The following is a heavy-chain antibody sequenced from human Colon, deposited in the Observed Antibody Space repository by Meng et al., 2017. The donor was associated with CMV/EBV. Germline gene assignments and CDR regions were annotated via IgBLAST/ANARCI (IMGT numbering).Heavy chain of an antibody. D-gene: IGHD2-21*01. Sequence: GESLKISCAASGFTFSSYWMHWVRQAPGKGLVWVSGMNSDGTTTSNTDSVKGRFTISRDNARNTLYLQINHLRAEDTGVYYCVVKGSAWFDYWGQGTLVTVSS. V-gene: IGHV3-74*01. CDR1: GFTFSSYW. J-gene: IGHJ4*02. CDR2: MNSDGTTT. CDR3: VVKGSAWFDY.